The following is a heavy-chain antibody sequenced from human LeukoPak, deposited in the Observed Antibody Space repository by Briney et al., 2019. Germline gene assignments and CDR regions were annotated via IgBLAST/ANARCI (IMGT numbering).Heavy chain of an antibody. V-gene: IGHV1-69*04. Sequence: GASVKVSCKASGGTFSSYAISWVRQAPGQGLEWMGRIIPILGIANYAQKLQGRVAMTTDTSTSTAYMELRSLRSDDTAVYYCARDQIHFLPDYWGQGTLVTVSS. CDR2: IIPILGIA. CDR1: GGTFSSYA. J-gene: IGHJ4*02. CDR3: ARDQIHFLPDY.